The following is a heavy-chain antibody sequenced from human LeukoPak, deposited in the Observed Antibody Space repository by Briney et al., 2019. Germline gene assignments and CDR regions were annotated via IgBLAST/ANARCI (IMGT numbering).Heavy chain of an antibody. D-gene: IGHD2-15*01. Sequence: GGSLRLSCAASGFTFSSYDMHWVRQATGKGLEWVSAIGTAGDTYYPGSVKGRFTISRENAKNSLYLQMNSLRAGDTAVYYCARRSGGSCYDAFDIWGQGTMVTVSS. J-gene: IGHJ3*02. V-gene: IGHV3-13*04. CDR3: ARRSGGSCYDAFDI. CDR1: GFTFSSYD. CDR2: IGTAGDT.